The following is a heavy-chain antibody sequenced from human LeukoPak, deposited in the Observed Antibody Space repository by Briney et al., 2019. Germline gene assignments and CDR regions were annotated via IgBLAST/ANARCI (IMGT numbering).Heavy chain of an antibody. CDR2: ISYDGSNK. D-gene: IGHD1-1*01. V-gene: IGHV3-30*04. J-gene: IGHJ4*02. CDR1: GFTFSSYA. CDR3: AKWNGGGYYFDY. Sequence: GGSLRLSCAASGFTFSSYAMHWVRQAPGKGLEWVAVISYDGSNKYYADSVKGRFTISRDNSKNTLYLQMNSLRAEDTAVYYCAKWNGGGYYFDYWGQGTLVTVSS.